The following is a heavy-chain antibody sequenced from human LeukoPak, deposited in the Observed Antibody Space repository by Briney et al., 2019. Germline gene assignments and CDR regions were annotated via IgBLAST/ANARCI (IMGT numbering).Heavy chain of an antibody. J-gene: IGHJ5*02. CDR1: GFTFSSYD. V-gene: IGHV3-13*01. Sequence: GGSLRLSCAASGFTFSSYDMHWVRQATGKGLEWVSAIGTAGDTYYLGSVKGRFTISRENAKNSLYLQMNSLRAGDTAVYYCARDWGYCSSTSCYAPVDWFDPWGQGTLVTVSS. D-gene: IGHD2-2*01. CDR3: ARDWGYCSSTSCYAPVDWFDP. CDR2: IGTAGDT.